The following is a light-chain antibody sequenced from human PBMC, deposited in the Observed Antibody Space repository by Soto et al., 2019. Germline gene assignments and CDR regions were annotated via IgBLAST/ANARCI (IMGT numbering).Light chain of an antibody. V-gene: IGKV1-39*01. Sequence: DIQMTQSPSSLSASVGDRVTITCRASQSISNYLNWYQQKPGKAPELLIYVASSLLSGVPSRFSGSGSGTDFTLTISSLQPEDFATYYCQQSYSTPWTFGQGTKVEIK. CDR1: QSISNY. CDR3: QQSYSTPWT. J-gene: IGKJ1*01. CDR2: VAS.